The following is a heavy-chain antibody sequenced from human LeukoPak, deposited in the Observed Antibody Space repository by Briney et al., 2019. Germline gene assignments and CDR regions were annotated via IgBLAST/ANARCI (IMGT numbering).Heavy chain of an antibody. CDR2: INHSGST. CDR3: ARLSSYCSSTSCRSDDY. V-gene: IGHV4-34*01. J-gene: IGHJ4*02. Sequence: PSETLSLTCAVYGGSFSGYYWSWIRQPPGKGLEWIGEINHSGSTNYNPPLKSRVTISVDTSKNQFSLKLSSVTAADTAVYYCARLSSYCSSTSCRSDDYWGQGTLVTVSS. CDR1: GGSFSGYY. D-gene: IGHD2-2*01.